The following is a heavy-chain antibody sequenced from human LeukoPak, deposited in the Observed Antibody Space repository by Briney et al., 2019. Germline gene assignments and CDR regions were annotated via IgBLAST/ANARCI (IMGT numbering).Heavy chain of an antibody. D-gene: IGHD3-10*01. J-gene: IGHJ4*02. V-gene: IGHV3-30*18. CDR2: ISYDGSNK. Sequence: GGSLRLSCAASGFTFSSYGMHWVRQAPGKGLEWVAVISYDGSNKYYADSVKGRFTISRDNSKNTLYLQMNSLRAEDTAVYYCAKDANYYGSGSYYNPYYFDYWGQGTLVTVSS. CDR1: GFTFSSYG. CDR3: AKDANYYGSGSYYNPYYFDY.